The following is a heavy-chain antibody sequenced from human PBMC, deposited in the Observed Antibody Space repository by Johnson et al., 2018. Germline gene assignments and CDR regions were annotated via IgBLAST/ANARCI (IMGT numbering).Heavy chain of an antibody. CDR3: ARGLSYKTD. CDR1: GGTFKSYA. D-gene: IGHD3-16*02. Sequence: QVQLVESGAEVKKPGSSVKVSCKATGGTFKSYAITWLRQAPGQGLEWMGGIIPKFDTANYAQEFQDRVTITADESTGTAYMELSSRRSEDTAVYYCARGLSYKTDWGQGTLVTVSS. CDR2: IIPKFDTA. J-gene: IGHJ1*01. V-gene: IGHV1-69*01.